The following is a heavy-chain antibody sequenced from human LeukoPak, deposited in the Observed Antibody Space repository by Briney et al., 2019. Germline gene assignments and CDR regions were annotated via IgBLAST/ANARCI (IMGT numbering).Heavy chain of an antibody. CDR3: ARDSDDTFAI. D-gene: IGHD2-21*02. Sequence: SQTLSLTCVISGDSVSSNSAWNWVRQSPSRGLEWLGRTYYRSQWYYDYAISVKGRITISPDTSRNQFSLHLNSVTSEDTAVYYCARDSDDTFAIWGQGTMVTVSS. V-gene: IGHV6-1*01. CDR2: TYYRSQWYY. J-gene: IGHJ3*02. CDR1: GDSVSSNSA.